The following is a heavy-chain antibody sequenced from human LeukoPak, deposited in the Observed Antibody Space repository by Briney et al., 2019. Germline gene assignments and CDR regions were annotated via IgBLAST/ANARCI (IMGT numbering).Heavy chain of an antibody. CDR1: GFTFSSYG. V-gene: IGHV3-30*18. Sequence: PGGSLRLSCGASGFTFSSYGMHWVRQAPGKGLEWVAVISYDGSNKYYADPVKGRFTISRDNSKNTLYLQMNSLRAEDTAVYYCAKDRRYYYDRSGYYYFDYWGQGTLVTVSS. J-gene: IGHJ4*02. D-gene: IGHD3-22*01. CDR2: ISYDGSNK. CDR3: AKDRRYYYDRSGYYYFDY.